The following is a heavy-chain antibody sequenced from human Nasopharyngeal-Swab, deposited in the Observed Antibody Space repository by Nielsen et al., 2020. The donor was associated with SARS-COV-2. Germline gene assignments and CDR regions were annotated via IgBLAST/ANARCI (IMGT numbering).Heavy chain of an antibody. V-gene: IGHV3-7*01. CDR1: GSTFSSYW. D-gene: IGHD2-15*01. CDR3: ARVGWWFHYYFDY. J-gene: IGHJ4*02. Sequence: GESLKISCAASGSTFSSYWMSWVRQAPGKGPEWVANIKQDGSEKYYVDSVKGRFTISRDNAKNSLYLQMNSLRAEDTAVYYCARVGWWFHYYFDYWGQGTLVTVSS. CDR2: IKQDGSEK.